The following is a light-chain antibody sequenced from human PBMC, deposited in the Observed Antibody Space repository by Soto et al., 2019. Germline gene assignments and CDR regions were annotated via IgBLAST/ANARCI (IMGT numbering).Light chain of an antibody. CDR1: QSINSY. CDR2: AAS. CDR3: QQLKNFPLS. V-gene: IGKV1-39*01. J-gene: IGKJ4*01. Sequence: DIQMTQSPSSLSASIGNRVTITCRASQSINSYLNWYQQKPGKAPNLLIYAASSLQSGVPPRFSGSGSGTDFTLTISSLQPEDFATYYCQQLKNFPLSFGGGTKVDIK.